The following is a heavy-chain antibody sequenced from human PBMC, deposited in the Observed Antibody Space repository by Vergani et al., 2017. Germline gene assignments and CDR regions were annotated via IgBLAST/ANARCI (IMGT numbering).Heavy chain of an antibody. CDR2: ISSSSSTI. CDR3: ARDSSGYLYYYYYGMDV. J-gene: IGHJ6*02. V-gene: IGHV3-48*01. D-gene: IGHD3-3*01. CDR1: GFTFSSYS. Sequence: EVQLVESGGGLVQPGGSLRLSCAASGFTFSSYSMNWVRQAPGKGLEWVSYISSSSSTIYYADSVKGRFTISRDNAKNSLYLQMNSLRAEDTAVYYCARDSSGYLYYYYYGMDVWGQGP.